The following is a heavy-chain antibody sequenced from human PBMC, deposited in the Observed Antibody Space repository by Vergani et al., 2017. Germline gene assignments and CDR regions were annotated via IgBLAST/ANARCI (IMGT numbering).Heavy chain of an antibody. CDR3: ARASSGYTTSN. CDR1: GGSISSGGYY. Sequence: QVQLQESGPGLVKPSQTLSLTCTVSGGSISSGGYYWSWIRQPPGKGLEWIGEINHSGSTNYNPSLKSRVTISVDTSKNQFSLKLSSVTAADTAVYYCARASSGYTTSNWGQGTLVTVSS. CDR2: INHSGST. D-gene: IGHD3-22*01. J-gene: IGHJ4*02. V-gene: IGHV4-31*03.